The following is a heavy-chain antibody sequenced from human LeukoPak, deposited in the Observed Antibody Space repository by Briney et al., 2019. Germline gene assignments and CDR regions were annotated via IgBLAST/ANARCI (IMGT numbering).Heavy chain of an antibody. V-gene: IGHV3-48*03. CDR1: GFTFSSYE. J-gene: IGHJ6*02. Sequence: GGSLRLSCAASGFTFSSYEMNSVRQAPGKGLEWVSYISSSGSTIYYADSVKGRFTISRDNAKNSLYLQMNSLRAEDTAVYYCARDRNSGYENYGMDVWGQGTTVTVSS. D-gene: IGHD5-12*01. CDR3: ARDRNSGYENYGMDV. CDR2: ISSSGSTI.